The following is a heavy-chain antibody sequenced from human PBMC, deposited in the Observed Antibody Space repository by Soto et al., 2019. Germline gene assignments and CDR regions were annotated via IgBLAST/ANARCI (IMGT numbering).Heavy chain of an antibody. CDR3: VKDFRRYTNGLDV. D-gene: IGHD5-18*01. Sequence: EVQLVESGGGLVEPGKSLRLSCVVSGFTYEDFAMHCVRQAPGKGLEWVSGISWNSASTGYADSVTGRFTISRDNAKNSLYLQMRNLTGDDTAMYYCVKDFRRYTNGLDVWGPGTSVTVSS. CDR2: ISWNSAST. J-gene: IGHJ6*02. V-gene: IGHV3-9*01. CDR1: GFTYEDFA.